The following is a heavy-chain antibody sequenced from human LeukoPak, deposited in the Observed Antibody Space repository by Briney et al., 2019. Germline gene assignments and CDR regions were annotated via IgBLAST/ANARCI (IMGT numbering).Heavy chain of an antibody. CDR3: ARSPVREFRYFDY. CDR2: IYYSGST. Sequence: PSQTLSLTCTVSGGSISSGGYYWSWIRQHPGKGLEWIGYIYYSGSTYYNPSLKSRVTISVDTSKNQFSLKLSSVTAADTAVYYCARSPVREFRYFDYWGQGTLVTVSS. V-gene: IGHV4-31*03. J-gene: IGHJ4*02. D-gene: IGHD3-10*01. CDR1: GGSISSGGYY.